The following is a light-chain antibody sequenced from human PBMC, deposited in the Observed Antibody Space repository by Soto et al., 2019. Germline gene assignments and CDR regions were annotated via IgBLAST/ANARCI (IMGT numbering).Light chain of an antibody. J-gene: IGLJ1*01. CDR3: SSFVHGTSDV. Sequence: QSALTQAPSASGSPGQSVTISCAGTSSDVGRFNYVSWYQHHPGKAPKLIIYDVTKRPSGVPDRFSGSKSGNTAYLTVSGLQAEDEADYFCSSFVHGTSDVFGTGTKLTVL. CDR1: SSDVGRFNY. CDR2: DVT. V-gene: IGLV2-8*01.